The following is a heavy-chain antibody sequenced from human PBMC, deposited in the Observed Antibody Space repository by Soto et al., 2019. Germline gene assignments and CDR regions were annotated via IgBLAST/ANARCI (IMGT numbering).Heavy chain of an antibody. D-gene: IGHD6-19*01. Sequence: EVQLLESGGGLVQPGGSLRLSCAASGFTFSSYAMSWVRQAPGKGLEWVSSITGSGGTTHYAGSVKGRFTMSRDNSKNTLYLEMNGLRADDTAVYYCAHSGWYSPDGYVQHWGQGTLVTVSS. J-gene: IGHJ1*01. CDR3: AHSGWYSPDGYVQH. V-gene: IGHV3-23*01. CDR2: ITGSGGTT. CDR1: GFTFSSYA.